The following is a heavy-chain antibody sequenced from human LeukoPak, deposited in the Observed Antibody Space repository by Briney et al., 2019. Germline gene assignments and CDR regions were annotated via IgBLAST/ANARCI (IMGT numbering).Heavy chain of an antibody. V-gene: IGHV1-18*01. Sequence: ASVKVSCKASGYTFTSYGISWVRQAPGQGLEWMGWISAYNGNTNYAQKLQSRVTMTTDTSTSTAYMELRSLRSDDTAVYYCARGPPKVVPAARRIFDYWGQGTLVTVSS. CDR1: GYTFTSYG. D-gene: IGHD2-2*01. J-gene: IGHJ4*02. CDR2: ISAYNGNT. CDR3: ARGPPKVVPAARRIFDY.